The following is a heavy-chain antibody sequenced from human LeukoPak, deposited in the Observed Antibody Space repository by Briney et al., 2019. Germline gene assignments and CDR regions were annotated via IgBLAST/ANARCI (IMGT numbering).Heavy chain of an antibody. Sequence: PGGSLRLSCAASGFTFSNFAMHWVRQAPGKGLEWVAVISDDGTSNKYCAKSVKGRFTISRDNSKNTLYLQMNSLRVDDTAVYYCGRDSVARYYFDSWGQGTLVTVSS. D-gene: IGHD6-19*01. J-gene: IGHJ4*02. CDR3: GRDSVARYYFDS. V-gene: IGHV3-30*04. CDR1: GFTFSNFA. CDR2: ISDDGTSNK.